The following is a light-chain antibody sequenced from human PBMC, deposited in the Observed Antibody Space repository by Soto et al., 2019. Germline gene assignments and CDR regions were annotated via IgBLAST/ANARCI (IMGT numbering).Light chain of an antibody. V-gene: IGKV3-15*01. Sequence: EIVMTQSPATLSVSPGERATLSCRASQSVSSNLAWYQPKPGQAPMLLIYGASTRATGITARFSGSGSGTEFTLTISSLQSEDFTVYYCQQYNNWPQTFGQGTKVEIK. CDR2: GAS. J-gene: IGKJ1*01. CDR3: QQYNNWPQT. CDR1: QSVSSN.